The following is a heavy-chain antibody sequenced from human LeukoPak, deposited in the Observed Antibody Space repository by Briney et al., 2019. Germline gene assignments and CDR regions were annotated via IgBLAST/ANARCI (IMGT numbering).Heavy chain of an antibody. Sequence: GRSLRLSCAASGFTFSSYGMHWVRQAPGKGLEWVAVIWYDGSNKYYADSVKGRFTISRDNSKNTLYLQMNSPRAEDTAAYYCARDLYSSWYFDYWGQGTLVTVSS. V-gene: IGHV3-33*01. D-gene: IGHD6-13*01. CDR1: GFTFSSYG. CDR2: IWYDGSNK. CDR3: ARDLYSSWYFDY. J-gene: IGHJ4*02.